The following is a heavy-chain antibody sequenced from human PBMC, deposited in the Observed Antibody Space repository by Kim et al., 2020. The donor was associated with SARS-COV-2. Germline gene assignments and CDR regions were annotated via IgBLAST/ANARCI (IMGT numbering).Heavy chain of an antibody. D-gene: IGHD6-6*01. Sequence: YVKGRFTISRDNAKNTLYLQMNSLRAEDTAVNYCARSARIASRDYYYMDVWGKGTTVTVSS. V-gene: IGHV3-74*01. CDR3: ARSARIASRDYYYMDV. J-gene: IGHJ6*03.